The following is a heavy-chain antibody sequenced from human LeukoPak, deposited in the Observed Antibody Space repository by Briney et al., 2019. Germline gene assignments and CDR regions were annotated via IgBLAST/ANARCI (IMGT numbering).Heavy chain of an antibody. D-gene: IGHD5-24*01. CDR2: IYHSGST. J-gene: IGHJ4*02. CDR3: ARGGEMAATYYFDY. Sequence: TLSLTCAVSGGSISSGGYSWSWIRQPPGKGLEWIGYIYHSGSTYYNPSLKSRVTISVDRSKNQFSLKLSSVTAADTAVYYCARGGEMAATYYFDYWGQGTLVTVSS. CDR1: GGSISSGGYS. V-gene: IGHV4-30-2*01.